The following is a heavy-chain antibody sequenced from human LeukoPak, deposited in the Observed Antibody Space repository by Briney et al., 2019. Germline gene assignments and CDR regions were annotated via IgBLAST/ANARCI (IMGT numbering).Heavy chain of an antibody. V-gene: IGHV3-53*04. J-gene: IGHJ4*02. CDR3: ARSPSYGDYVD. CDR2: IYSGGST. CDR1: GFTVSSNY. D-gene: IGHD4-17*01. Sequence: GGSLRPSCAASGFTVSSNYMSWVRQAPGKGLEWVSVIYSGGSTYYADSVKGRFTISRHNSKNTLYLQMNSLRAEDTAVYYCARSPSYGDYVDWGQGTLVTVSS.